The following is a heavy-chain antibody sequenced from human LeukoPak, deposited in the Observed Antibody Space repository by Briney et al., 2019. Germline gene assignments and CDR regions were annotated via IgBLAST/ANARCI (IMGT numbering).Heavy chain of an antibody. D-gene: IGHD2-8*01. J-gene: IGHJ4*02. V-gene: IGHV4-39*07. Sequence: SETLSLTCTVSRGSVSSSTYYWSWVRQPPGKGLEWIASIYYTGRTYYNPSLKSRVTISLDMSKNEFFLTMTSVTAADTAVYFCTAEKNGSPHYWGQGTQVTVSS. CDR1: RGSVSSSTYY. CDR2: IYYTGRT. CDR3: TAEKNGSPHY.